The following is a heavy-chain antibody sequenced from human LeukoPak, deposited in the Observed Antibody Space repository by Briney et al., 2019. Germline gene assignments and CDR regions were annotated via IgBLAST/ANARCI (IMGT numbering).Heavy chain of an antibody. Sequence: SVKVSCKASGGTFSSYAISWVRQAPGQGLEWMGGIIPIFRTTNYAQKFQGRVTITADEFTSTAYMELSSLRSEDTAVYYCGRDKLDNWNDQDGDYWGQGTLVTVSS. J-gene: IGHJ4*02. CDR2: IIPIFRTT. V-gene: IGHV1-69*13. CDR1: GGTFSSYA. D-gene: IGHD1-20*01. CDR3: GRDKLDNWNDQDGDY.